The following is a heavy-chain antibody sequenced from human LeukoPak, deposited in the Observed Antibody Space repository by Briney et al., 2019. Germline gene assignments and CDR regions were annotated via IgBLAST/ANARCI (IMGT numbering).Heavy chain of an antibody. Sequence: GGSLRLSCAASGFTFSGSAMHWVRQAPGKGLEWVAVISYDGSNKYYADSVKGRFTISRDNSKNTLYLQMNSLRAEDTAVYYCAVGGNFDYWGQGTLVTVSS. CDR3: AVGGNFDY. CDR2: ISYDGSNK. CDR1: GFTFSGSA. V-gene: IGHV3-30*04. D-gene: IGHD4-23*01. J-gene: IGHJ4*02.